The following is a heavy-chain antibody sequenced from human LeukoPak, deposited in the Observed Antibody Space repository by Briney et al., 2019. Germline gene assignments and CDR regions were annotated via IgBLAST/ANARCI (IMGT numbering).Heavy chain of an antibody. CDR2: INPNSGGT. Sequence: ASVKVSCKASGYTFTAYYMHWVRQAPGQGLEWMGWINPNSGGTNCAQKFQVRVTMTRDTSISAAYMELTTLKSDDTAVYYCAKDPSFRPGYFDYWGQGTLVTVSS. CDR1: GYTFTAYY. V-gene: IGHV1-2*02. CDR3: AKDPSFRPGYFDY. J-gene: IGHJ4*02.